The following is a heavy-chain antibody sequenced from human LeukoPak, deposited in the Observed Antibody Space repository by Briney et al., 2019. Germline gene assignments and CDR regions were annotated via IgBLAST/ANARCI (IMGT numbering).Heavy chain of an antibody. J-gene: IGHJ4*02. V-gene: IGHV3-23*01. CDR3: TKDRAYNYGCPDY. CDR1: GVTFGAYA. D-gene: IGHD5-18*01. Sequence: GGSLRLSCAASGVTFGAYAMSWVRQAPGKGLEWVSAIGHSGDKTYYADSVKGRFPISRDNSRNTLYLQVNSLRAEDTAVFYCTKDRAYNYGCPDYWGQGPMVTVSS. CDR2: IGHSGDKT.